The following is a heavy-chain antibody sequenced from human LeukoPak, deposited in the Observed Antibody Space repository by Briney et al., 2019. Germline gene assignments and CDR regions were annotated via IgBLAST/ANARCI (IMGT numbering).Heavy chain of an antibody. V-gene: IGHV4-34*01. CDR2: INHSGST. Sequence: SETLSLTCAVYGGSFSGYYWSWIRQPPGKGLGWIGEINHSGSTNYNPSLKSRVTISVDTSKNQFSLKLSSVTAADTAVYYCARMRLTIFVHWFDPWGQGTLVTVSS. J-gene: IGHJ5*02. D-gene: IGHD3-3*01. CDR3: ARMRLTIFVHWFDP. CDR1: GGSFSGYY.